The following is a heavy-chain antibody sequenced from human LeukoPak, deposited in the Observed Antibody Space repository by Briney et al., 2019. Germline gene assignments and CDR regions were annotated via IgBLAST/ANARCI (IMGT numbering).Heavy chain of an antibody. V-gene: IGHV4-39*07. CDR1: GGSISSSSYY. J-gene: IGHJ4*02. Sequence: PSETLSLTCTVSGGSISSSSYYWGWIRQPPGKGLEWIGSIYYSGSTYYNPSLKSRVTISVDTSKNQFSLKLSSVTAADTAVYYCAGGKTWELLGYWGQGTLVTVSS. CDR2: IYYSGST. D-gene: IGHD1-26*01. CDR3: AGGKTWELLGY.